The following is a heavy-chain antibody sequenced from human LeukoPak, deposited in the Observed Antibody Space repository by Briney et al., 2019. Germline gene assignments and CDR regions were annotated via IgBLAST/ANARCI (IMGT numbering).Heavy chain of an antibody. CDR3: ASQGWYSNYYFDN. Sequence: SETLSPTCTVSGGSISSSSYYWGWIHQPPGKGLEWIGSIYYSGSTYYNSSLKSRVTISVDTSRNQFSLKLNSVTAADTAVYYCASQGWYSNYYFDNWGQGTLVTVSS. D-gene: IGHD4-11*01. J-gene: IGHJ4*02. V-gene: IGHV4-39*01. CDR2: IYYSGST. CDR1: GGSISSSSYY.